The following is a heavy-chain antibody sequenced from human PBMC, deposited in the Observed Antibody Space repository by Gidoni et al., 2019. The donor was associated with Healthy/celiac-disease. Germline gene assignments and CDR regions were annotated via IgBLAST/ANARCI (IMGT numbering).Heavy chain of an antibody. CDR2: ISSSSSYT. D-gene: IGHD3-22*01. CDR1: GCTFSSYS. Sequence: EVQLVESGGGLVKPGGSLRLSCAASGCTFSSYSMNWVRQAPGKGLEWVSSISSSSSYTYYADSVKGRFTISRDNAKNSLYLQMNSLRAEDTAVYYCARDGHHYYDSSGYYPIWGQGTLVTVSS. J-gene: IGHJ4*02. CDR3: ARDGHHYYDSSGYYPI. V-gene: IGHV3-21*01.